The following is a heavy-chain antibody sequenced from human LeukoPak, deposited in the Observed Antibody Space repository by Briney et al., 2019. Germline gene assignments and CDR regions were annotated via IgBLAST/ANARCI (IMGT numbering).Heavy chain of an antibody. D-gene: IGHD3-10*01. CDR1: GFNFADHA. J-gene: IGHJ6*02. V-gene: IGHV3-23*01. Sequence: GGSLRLSCAASGFNFADHAMRWVRQAPGKGLEWGSAISGISGSTAIYADSVKGRFAVSRDNSRNTLFLQMNSLRAEDTAVYYCAKNYASGRGVPYAMDVWGQGTTVTVAS. CDR2: ISGISGSTA. CDR3: AKNYASGRGVPYAMDV.